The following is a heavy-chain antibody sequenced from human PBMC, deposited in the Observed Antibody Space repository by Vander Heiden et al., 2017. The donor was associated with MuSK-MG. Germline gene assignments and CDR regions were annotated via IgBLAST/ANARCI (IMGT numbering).Heavy chain of an antibody. D-gene: IGHD3-3*01. V-gene: IGHV3-7*01. CDR1: GFTFSTYW. CDR2: IKQGGREK. Sequence: EVQLVESGGGLVQPRGSLRLSCAASGFTFSTYWMTWVRQAPGKGLESVANIKQGGREKYYVDSVKGRFTISRDDGENSLYLQMNSLRSEDTAVYYCVVIGVTSSFDIWGQGTMVTVSS. J-gene: IGHJ3*02. CDR3: VVIGVTSSFDI.